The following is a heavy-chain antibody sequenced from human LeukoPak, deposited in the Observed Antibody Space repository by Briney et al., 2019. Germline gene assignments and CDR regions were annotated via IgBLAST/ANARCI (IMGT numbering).Heavy chain of an antibody. CDR3: ARLYYYDSSGYYYFDY. V-gene: IGHV5-51*01. CDR1: GYSFTSYW. CDR2: IYPGDSDT. J-gene: IGHJ4*02. Sequence: GESLKISCKGSGYSFTSYWIGWVRQMPGKGLEWRGIIYPGDSDTRYSPSFQGQVTISADKSISTAYLQWSSLKASDTAMYYCARLYYYDSSGYYYFDYWGQGTLVTVSS. D-gene: IGHD3-22*01.